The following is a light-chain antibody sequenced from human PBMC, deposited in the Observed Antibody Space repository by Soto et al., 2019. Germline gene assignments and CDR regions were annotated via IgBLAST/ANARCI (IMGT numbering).Light chain of an antibody. CDR2: VAS. CDR3: QQFNNRPPWT. CDR1: QSVSSN. V-gene: IGKV3-15*01. Sequence: EIVLTQSPATLSVSPGESATLFCRASQSVSSNLAWYQHTAGQAPRLLIYVASTRATGVPDRFSGSGSGTEFSLTISSLQSEDFAVYYCQQFNNRPPWTFGQGTKVDIK. J-gene: IGKJ1*01.